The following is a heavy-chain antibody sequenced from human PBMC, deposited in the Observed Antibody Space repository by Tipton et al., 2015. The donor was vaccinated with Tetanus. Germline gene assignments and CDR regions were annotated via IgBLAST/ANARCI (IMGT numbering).Heavy chain of an antibody. V-gene: IGHV5-51*01. D-gene: IGHD3-22*01. CDR2: ISPGDSDT. J-gene: IGHJ4*02. Sequence: QLVQSGAEVRKPGDSLKISCKGSGYRFTDYWIGWVRQMPGQGLEWMGSISPGDSDTRYNPSFQGPVTMSADKSKNQFSLQLSSMTAADTAVVFCARSFFDGSGYKIDNWGQGTLVTVSS. CDR3: ARSFFDGSGYKIDN. CDR1: GYRFTDYW.